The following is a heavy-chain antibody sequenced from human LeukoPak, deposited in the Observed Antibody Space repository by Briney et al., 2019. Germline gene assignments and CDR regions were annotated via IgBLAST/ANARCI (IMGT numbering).Heavy chain of an antibody. V-gene: IGHV3-21*01. D-gene: IGHD1-26*01. CDR3: ARDGGYYDSFFDY. J-gene: IGHJ4*02. CDR2: ISSSSSYI. Sequence: GGSLRLSCAASGFTFSSYSMNWVRQAPGKGLEWGSSISSSSSYIYYGDSVKGRFTISRDNAKNSLYLQMNSLRAEDTAVYYCARDGGYYDSFFDYWGQGTLVTVSS. CDR1: GFTFSSYS.